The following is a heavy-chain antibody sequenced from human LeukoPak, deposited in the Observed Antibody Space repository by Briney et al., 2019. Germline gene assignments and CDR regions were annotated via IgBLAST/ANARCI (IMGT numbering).Heavy chain of an antibody. Sequence: SVKVSCKASGYTFTSYAISWVRQAPGQGLEWMGGIIPIFGTANYAQKFQGRVTITADESTSTAYMELSSLRSEDTAVYYCARAGYCSGGSCYSPRGGYYYYGMDVWGQGTTVTVSS. V-gene: IGHV1-69*13. CDR3: ARAGYCSGGSCYSPRGGYYYYGMDV. CDR2: IIPIFGTA. J-gene: IGHJ6*02. CDR1: GYTFTSYA. D-gene: IGHD2-15*01.